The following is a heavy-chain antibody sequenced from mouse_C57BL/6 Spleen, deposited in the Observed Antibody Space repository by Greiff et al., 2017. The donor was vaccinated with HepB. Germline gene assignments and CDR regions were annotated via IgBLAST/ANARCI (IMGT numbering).Heavy chain of an antibody. Sequence: VQLQQSGTELVKPGASVKLSCKASGYTFTSYWMHWVKQRPGQGLEWIGNINPSNGGTNYNEKVKSKATLTVDKSSSTAYMQLSSLTSEDSAVYYCAPTSGTRYYAMDYWGQGTSVTVSS. V-gene: IGHV1-53*01. CDR1: GYTFTSYW. CDR3: APTSGTRYYAMDY. J-gene: IGHJ4*01. D-gene: IGHD4-1*01. CDR2: INPSNGGT.